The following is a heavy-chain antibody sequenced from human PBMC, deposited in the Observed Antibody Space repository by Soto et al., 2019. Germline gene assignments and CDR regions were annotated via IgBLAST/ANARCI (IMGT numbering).Heavy chain of an antibody. D-gene: IGHD6-13*01. CDR1: GGSISSYY. V-gene: IGHV4-59*01. CDR3: ARDGYGYSSSWYGGGWFDP. J-gene: IGHJ5*02. CDR2: IYYSGST. Sequence: QVQLQESGPGLVKPSETLSLTCTVSGGSISSYYWSWIRQPPGKGLEWIGYIYYSGSTNYNPSLKSRVTISVDTFKNQFSLKLSSVTAADTAVYYCARDGYGYSSSWYGGGWFDPWGQGTLVTVSS.